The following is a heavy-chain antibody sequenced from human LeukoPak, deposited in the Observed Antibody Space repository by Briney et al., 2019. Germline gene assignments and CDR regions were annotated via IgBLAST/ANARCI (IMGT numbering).Heavy chain of an antibody. J-gene: IGHJ4*02. CDR2: INHSGST. CDR1: GGSFSGYY. D-gene: IGHD1-7*01. Sequence: SETLSLTCAVYGGSFSGYYWSWIRPPPGKGLEWIGEINHSGSTYYNPSLVGRVTISVDTSKNQISLKLSSVIAADTALYYCARENFYFDYWGQGTLVIVSS. CDR3: ARENFYFDY. V-gene: IGHV4-34*01.